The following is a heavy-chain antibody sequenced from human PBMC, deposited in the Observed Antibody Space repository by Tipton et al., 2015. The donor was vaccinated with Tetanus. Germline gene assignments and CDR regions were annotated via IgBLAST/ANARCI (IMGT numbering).Heavy chain of an antibody. CDR1: GYTFTGYY. CDR2: IDPNSGGT. Sequence: QLVQSGAEVKKPGASVKVSCKASGYTFTGYYIYWVRQAPGQGLEWMGWIDPNSGGTNYAQKFQGRVTMTRDTSISTAYMELSSLSPDDTAVYYCARDRGDYIYYGMDVWGPGTTVTVS. D-gene: IGHD3-22*01. V-gene: IGHV1-2*02. J-gene: IGHJ6*02. CDR3: ARDRGDYIYYGMDV.